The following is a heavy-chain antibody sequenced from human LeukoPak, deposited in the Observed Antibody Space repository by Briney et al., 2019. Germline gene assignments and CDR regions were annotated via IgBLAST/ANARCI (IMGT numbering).Heavy chain of an antibody. Sequence: PGGSLRLSCAASGFTFSSYAMHWVRQAPGKGLEWVAVISYDGSNKYYADSVKGRFTISRDNAKNSLYLQMNSLRAEDTAVYYCARNPRSSSWRKGNYYYMDVWGKGTTVTVSS. D-gene: IGHD6-13*01. J-gene: IGHJ6*03. CDR3: ARNPRSSSWRKGNYYYMDV. V-gene: IGHV3-30*04. CDR2: ISYDGSNK. CDR1: GFTFSSYA.